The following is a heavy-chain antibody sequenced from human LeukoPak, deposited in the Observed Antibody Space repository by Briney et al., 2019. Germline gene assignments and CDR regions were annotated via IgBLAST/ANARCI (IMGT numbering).Heavy chain of an antibody. CDR1: GFTFSDYA. D-gene: IGHD3-3*01. V-gene: IGHV3-23*01. CDR2: ISGRGTNT. Sequence: PGGSLRLSCAASGFTFSDYAMSWVRQAPGKGLEWVSAISGRGTNTYYADSVKGRFTISRDNSKNTLYLQMNGLRAEDTAVYYCAKDVITIFRVGDNWFDPWGQGTLVTVSS. J-gene: IGHJ5*02. CDR3: AKDVITIFRVGDNWFDP.